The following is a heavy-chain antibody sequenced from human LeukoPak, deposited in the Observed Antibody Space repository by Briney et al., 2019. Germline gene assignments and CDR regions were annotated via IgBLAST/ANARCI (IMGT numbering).Heavy chain of an antibody. CDR3: ARDGLEYSYGYRDAFDI. V-gene: IGHV3-23*01. J-gene: IGHJ3*02. Sequence: GGSLRLSCAASGFTFSSYAMSWVRQAPGKGLEWVSAISGSGGSTYYADSVKGRFTISRDNAKNSLYLQMNSLRAEDTAVYYCARDGLEYSYGYRDAFDIWGQGTMVTVSS. CDR2: ISGSGGST. D-gene: IGHD5-18*01. CDR1: GFTFSSYA.